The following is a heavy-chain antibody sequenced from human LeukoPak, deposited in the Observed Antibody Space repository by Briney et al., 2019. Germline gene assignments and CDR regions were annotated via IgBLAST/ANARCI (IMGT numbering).Heavy chain of an antibody. CDR2: IDGSGGNT. CDR3: AKDSSVPYGITN. CDR1: GFTFSSYA. D-gene: IGHD4-17*01. V-gene: IGHV3-23*01. Sequence: GGSLRLSCAASGFTFSSYAISWVRQAPGKGLEWVSAIDGSGGNTFYADSVKGRFTISRDNSKNTLFLHMNSMRAEDTAVYFCAKDSSVPYGITNWGQGTLVTVS. J-gene: IGHJ4*02.